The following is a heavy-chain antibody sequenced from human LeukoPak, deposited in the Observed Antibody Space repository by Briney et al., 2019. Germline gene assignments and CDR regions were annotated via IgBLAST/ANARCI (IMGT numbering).Heavy chain of an antibody. CDR2: ISSNGGNT. V-gene: IGHV3-64*03. Sequence: GGSLRLSCAASGFTFRNYAMHWVRQAPGKGLEYVSGISSNGGNTYYADSVKGGFTITRDNSKNTLYVQMSSLRVEDTAVYYCVKLSSRVSQTIDYWGQGTLVTVSS. D-gene: IGHD6-13*01. CDR1: GFTFRNYA. J-gene: IGHJ4*02. CDR3: VKLSSRVSQTIDY.